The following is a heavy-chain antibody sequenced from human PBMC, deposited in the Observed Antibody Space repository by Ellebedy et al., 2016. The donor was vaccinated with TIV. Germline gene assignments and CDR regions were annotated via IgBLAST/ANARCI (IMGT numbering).Heavy chain of an antibody. CDR1: GYTFTSYY. CDR3: ARDIQDCTGGNCYPDF. D-gene: IGHD2-15*01. CDR2: INPSGGGT. Sequence: AASVKVSCKASGYTFTSYYMHWVRQAPGQGLEWMGLINPSGGGTTYVQKFQGRVTMTRDTSTSTVYMDLSSLRSEDTAVYYCARDIQDCTGGNCYPDFWGQGTLVTVSS. V-gene: IGHV1-46*01. J-gene: IGHJ4*02.